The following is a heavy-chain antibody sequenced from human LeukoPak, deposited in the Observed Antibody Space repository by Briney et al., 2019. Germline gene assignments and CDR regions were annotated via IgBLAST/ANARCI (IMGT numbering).Heavy chain of an antibody. CDR2: INHSGST. D-gene: IGHD1-1*01. CDR3: ARGRLLRLERPLSP. Sequence: SETLSLTCAVYGGSFSGYYWSWIRQPPGKGLEWVGEINHSGSTNYNPSLKSRVTISVDTSKNQFSLKLSSVTAADTAVYHCARGRLLRLERPLSPWGQGTLVTVSS. V-gene: IGHV4-34*01. CDR1: GGSFSGYY. J-gene: IGHJ5*02.